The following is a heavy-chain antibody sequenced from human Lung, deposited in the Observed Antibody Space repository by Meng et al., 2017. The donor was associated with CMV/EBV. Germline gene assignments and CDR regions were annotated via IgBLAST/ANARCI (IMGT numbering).Heavy chain of an antibody. CDR1: GGSFSGYY. J-gene: IGHJ6*02. V-gene: IGHV4-34*01. Sequence: SXTXSLXCAVYGGSFSGYYWSWIRQPPGKGLEWIGEINHSGSTNYNPSLKSRVTISVDTSKNQFSLKLSSVTAADTAVYYCARGRGKPAAIYYYGMDVWGQGTXVNGAS. CDR3: ARGRGKPAAIYYYGMDV. D-gene: IGHD2-2*02. CDR2: INHSGST.